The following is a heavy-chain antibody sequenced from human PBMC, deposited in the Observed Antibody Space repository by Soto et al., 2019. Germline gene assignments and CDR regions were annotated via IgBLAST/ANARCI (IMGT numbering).Heavy chain of an antibody. V-gene: IGHV3-23*01. Sequence: GGSLRLSCTTSGFTFSNYAMSWVRQVPGKGLEWVSVISGSGADTHYADSVQGRFTISRDNSENSVYLQMNNLRAEDMAVYYCAKRPTYCSTTSCSNFRYYGMDVWGQGTTVTVSS. CDR1: GFTFSNYA. D-gene: IGHD2-2*01. J-gene: IGHJ6*02. CDR3: AKRPTYCSTTSCSNFRYYGMDV. CDR2: ISGSGADT.